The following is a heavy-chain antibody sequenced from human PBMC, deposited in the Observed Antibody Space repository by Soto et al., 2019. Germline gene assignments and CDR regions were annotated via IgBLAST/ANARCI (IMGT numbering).Heavy chain of an antibody. CDR2: INHSGST. D-gene: IGHD4-17*01. V-gene: IGHV4-34*01. CDR1: GGSFSGCY. CDR3: ARAPYYGDSPFDY. Sequence: SETLSLTCAVYGGSFSGCYWSWIRQPPGKGLEWIGEINHSGSTNYNPSLKSRVTISVDTSKNQFSLKLSSVTAADTAVYYCARAPYYGDSPFDYWGQGTLVTVSS. J-gene: IGHJ4*02.